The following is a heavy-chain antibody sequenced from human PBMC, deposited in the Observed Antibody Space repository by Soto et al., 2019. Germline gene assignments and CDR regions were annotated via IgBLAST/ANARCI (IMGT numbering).Heavy chain of an antibody. V-gene: IGHV3-33*01. D-gene: IGHD1-26*01. CDR2: IWYDGSNK. Sequence: VGVLRLSCAASGFTFSSYGMHWVRQAPGKGLEWVAVIWYDGSNKYYADSVKGRFTISRDNSKNTLYLQMNSLRAEDTAVYYCARDLALPYQSPGAGMDVWGQGTTVTVSS. J-gene: IGHJ6*02. CDR3: ARDLALPYQSPGAGMDV. CDR1: GFTFSSYG.